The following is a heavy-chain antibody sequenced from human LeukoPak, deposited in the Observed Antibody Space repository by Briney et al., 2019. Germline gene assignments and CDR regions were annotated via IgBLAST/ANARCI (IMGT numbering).Heavy chain of an antibody. Sequence: PSETLSLTCTVSGGSISSSTYYWGWIREPPGNGLEWIGNIYFSGSTYYNPSLKSRVTISVDTSKNQFSLKLSSVTAADTAVYYCARGVGYSSGCYGDYWGQGTLVTVSS. CDR2: IYFSGST. CDR1: GGSISSSTYY. D-gene: IGHD6-19*01. V-gene: IGHV4-39*01. J-gene: IGHJ4*02. CDR3: ARGVGYSSGCYGDY.